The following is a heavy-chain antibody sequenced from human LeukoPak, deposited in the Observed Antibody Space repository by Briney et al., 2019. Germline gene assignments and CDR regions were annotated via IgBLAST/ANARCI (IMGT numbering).Heavy chain of an antibody. J-gene: IGHJ6*03. V-gene: IGHV2-70*11. CDR1: GFSLSTSGMC. CDR2: IDWDDDK. CDR3: ARIGIAAAGGGGGYYYYYYMDV. Sequence: ESGPTLVKPTQTLTLTCTFSGFSLSTSGMCVSWIRQPPGKALEWLARIDWDDDKYYSTSLKTRLTISKDTSKNQVVLTMTNMDPVDTATYYCARIGIAAAGGGGGYYYYYYMDVWGKGTTVTVSS. D-gene: IGHD6-13*01.